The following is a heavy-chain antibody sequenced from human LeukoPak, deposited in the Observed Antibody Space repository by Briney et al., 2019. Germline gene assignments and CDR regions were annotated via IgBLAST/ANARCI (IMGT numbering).Heavy chain of an antibody. D-gene: IGHD2-21*02. J-gene: IGHJ4*02. Sequence: PGGSLRLSCTVSGFNFSEAWMSWVRQALGKGLEWVGRIKTKADGETTDYGTRVRGRFTISRDDSKTTMYLQMTRLKTEDTGVYYCTTGGVTDYWGRGILVTVSS. CDR2: IKTKADGETT. V-gene: IGHV3-15*05. CDR1: GFNFSEAW. CDR3: TTGGVTDY.